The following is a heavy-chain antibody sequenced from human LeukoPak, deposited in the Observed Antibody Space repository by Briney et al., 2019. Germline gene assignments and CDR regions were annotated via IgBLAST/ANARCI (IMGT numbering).Heavy chain of an antibody. J-gene: IGHJ4*02. Sequence: ASVKVFCKASGYTFTGYYMHWGRQAPGQGLEWMGWINPNSGGTNYAQKFQGRVTMTRDTSISTAYMELSRLRSDDTAVYYCARGGGAYYGDYDSDYWGQGTLVTVSS. CDR3: ARGGGAYYGDYDSDY. V-gene: IGHV1-2*02. CDR1: GYTFTGYY. CDR2: INPNSGGT. D-gene: IGHD4-17*01.